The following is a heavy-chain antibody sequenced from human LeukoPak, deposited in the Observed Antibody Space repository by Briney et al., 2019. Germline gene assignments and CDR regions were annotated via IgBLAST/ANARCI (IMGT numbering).Heavy chain of an antibody. D-gene: IGHD1-26*01. J-gene: IGHJ5*01. CDR3: AKGLEPATDVKQTFDF. CDR2: ISSSGDKT. V-gene: IGHV3-23*01. CDR1: GSTFTKYA. Sequence: GGALRLSCGASGSTFTKYAMSWVRQGPGKGLEWVSAISSSGDKTHYVDSVKGRFTISRDNSRNTVYLQMNSLRVEDAALYYCAKGLEPATDVKQTFDFWGQGALVTVSS.